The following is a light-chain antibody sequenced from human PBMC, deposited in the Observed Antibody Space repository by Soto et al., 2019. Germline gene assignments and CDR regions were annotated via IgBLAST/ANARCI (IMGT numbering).Light chain of an antibody. CDR3: QQYNNWPIT. Sequence: EIVITQSPATLSVSPGERATLSCRASRSVSSNLAWYQQKPGQAPRLLIYGASARATGIPARFSGSGSGTDFTLTISSLQSEDFAVYYCQQYNNWPITFGQGTRLEIK. V-gene: IGKV3-15*01. CDR1: RSVSSN. J-gene: IGKJ5*01. CDR2: GAS.